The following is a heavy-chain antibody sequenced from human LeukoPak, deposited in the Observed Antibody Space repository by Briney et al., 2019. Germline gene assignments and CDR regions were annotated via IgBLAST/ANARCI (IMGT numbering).Heavy chain of an antibody. CDR1: GFTFPLYV. D-gene: IGHD5-24*01. CDR2: ITGMSGST. V-gene: IGHV3-23*01. CDR3: AREMATI. Sequence: GGSLRLSCAAAGFTFPLYVMCWVRQPPGKGLVWVSSITGMSGSTYYADSVKGRFTISRDNSKNTLYLQLSSLRAEDTAVYYCAREMATIRGQGTLVTVSS. J-gene: IGHJ4*02.